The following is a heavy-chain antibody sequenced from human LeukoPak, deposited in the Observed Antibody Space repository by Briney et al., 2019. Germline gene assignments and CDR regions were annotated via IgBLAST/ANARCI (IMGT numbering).Heavy chain of an antibody. CDR2: IYYSGST. J-gene: IGHJ5*02. V-gene: IGHV4-39*07. CDR3: ARSSIDILVVPAAGLIGWFDP. CDR1: GGSISSSSYY. D-gene: IGHD2-2*01. Sequence: SETLSLTCTVSGGSISSSSYYWGWIRQPPGKGLEWIGSIYYSGSTYYNPSLKSRVTISVDTSKNQFFLKLSSVTAADTAVYYCARSSIDILVVPAAGLIGWFDPWGQGTLVTVSS.